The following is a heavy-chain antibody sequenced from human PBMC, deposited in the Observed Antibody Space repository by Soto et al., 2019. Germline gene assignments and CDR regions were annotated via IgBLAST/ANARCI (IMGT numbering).Heavy chain of an antibody. V-gene: IGHV1-24*01. CDR2: FDPEDGET. Sequence: ASVKVSCKVSGYTLTELSMHWVRQAPGKGLEWMGGFDPEDGETIYAQKFQGRVTMTEDTSTDTAYMELSSLRSEDTAVYYCETAHCTNGVCYTYFDYWGQGTLVTSPQ. D-gene: IGHD2-8*01. J-gene: IGHJ4*02. CDR1: GYTLTELS. CDR3: ETAHCTNGVCYTYFDY.